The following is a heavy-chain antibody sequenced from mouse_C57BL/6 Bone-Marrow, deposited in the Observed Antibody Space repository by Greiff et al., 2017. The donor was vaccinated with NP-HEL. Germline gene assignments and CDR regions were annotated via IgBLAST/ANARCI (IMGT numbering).Heavy chain of an antibody. CDR1: GYTFTSYW. CDR3: AKETAVEATGDYVDD. V-gene: IGHV1-52*01. CDR2: IDPSDSET. D-gene: IGHD1-1*01. J-gene: IGHJ2*01. Sequence: VQLQQPGAELVRPGSSVKLSCKASGYTFTSYWMHWVKQRPIQGLEWIGNIDPSDSETHYNQKFKDKATLTVDKSSSTAYMQLRSLTSEDSAVYYCAKETAVEATGDYVDDWGQGTTLTVSS.